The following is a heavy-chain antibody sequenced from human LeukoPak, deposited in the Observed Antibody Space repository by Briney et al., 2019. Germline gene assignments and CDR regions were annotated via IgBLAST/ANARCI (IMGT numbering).Heavy chain of an antibody. J-gene: IGHJ6*03. V-gene: IGHV4-39*01. CDR2: IYYSGST. CDR1: GGSISSSSYY. CDR3: ASSYGRRPAAAGTHYYYYYYMDV. D-gene: IGHD6-13*01. Sequence: SSETLSLTCTVSGGSISSSSYYWGWIRQPPGKGLEWIGSIYYSGSTYYNPSLKSRVTISVDTSKNQFSLKLSSVTAADTAVYYCASSYGRRPAAAGTHYYYYYYMDVWGKGTTVTIPS.